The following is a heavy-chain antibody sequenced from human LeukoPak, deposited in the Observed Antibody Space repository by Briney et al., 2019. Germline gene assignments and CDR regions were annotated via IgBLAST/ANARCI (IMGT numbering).Heavy chain of an antibody. CDR3: AKRGVVIRVILVGFHKEAYYFDS. Sequence: GGSLRLSCAVSGITLSNYGMSWVRQAPGKGLEWVAGISDSGGRTNYADSVKGRFTISRDNPKNTLYPQMNSLRAEDTAVYFCAKRGVVIRVILVGFHKEAYYFDSWGQGALVTVSS. V-gene: IGHV3-23*01. CDR1: GITLSNYG. CDR2: ISDSGGRT. D-gene: IGHD3-22*01. J-gene: IGHJ4*02.